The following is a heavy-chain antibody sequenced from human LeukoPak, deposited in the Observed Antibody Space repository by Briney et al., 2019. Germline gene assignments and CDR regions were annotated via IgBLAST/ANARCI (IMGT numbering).Heavy chain of an antibody. CDR1: GYSISSGYY. V-gene: IGHV4-38-2*01. CDR3: ARPTYSGSYSGAFDI. CDR2: IYHSGST. Sequence: SETLSLTCAVSGYSISSGYYWGWIRQPPGKGLEWIGSIYHSGSTYYNPSLKSRVTISVDTSKNQFSLKLSSVTAADTAVYYCARPTYSGSYSGAFDIWGQGTMVTVSP. D-gene: IGHD1-26*01. J-gene: IGHJ3*02.